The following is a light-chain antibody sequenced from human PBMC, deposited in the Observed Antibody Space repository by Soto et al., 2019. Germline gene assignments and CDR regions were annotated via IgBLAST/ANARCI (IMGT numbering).Light chain of an antibody. CDR1: QSVSSN. V-gene: IGKV3-15*01. Sequence: EIVMMQSPATLSVSPGERATLSCRASQSVSSNLAWYQQRPGQAPRLLIYRASTRATGIPARFGGSGSGTEFTLTISSLQSEDFAVYYCQQYNNWPPWTFGQGTKVDIK. CDR3: QQYNNWPPWT. CDR2: RAS. J-gene: IGKJ1*01.